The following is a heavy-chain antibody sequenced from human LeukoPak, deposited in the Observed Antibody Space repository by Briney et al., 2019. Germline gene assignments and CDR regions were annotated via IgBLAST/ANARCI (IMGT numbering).Heavy chain of an antibody. CDR2: ISASGGST. CDR1: GFTFSSYA. Sequence: GGSLRLSCAASGFTFSSYAMSWVRQAPGKGLQWVSAISASGGSTYYADSVKGRFTISRDNSKNTLYLQMSSLRAEDTAVYYCAKDRDTAMVSLYNSWGQGTLVTVSS. J-gene: IGHJ4*02. CDR3: AKDRDTAMVSLYNS. V-gene: IGHV3-23*01. D-gene: IGHD5-18*01.